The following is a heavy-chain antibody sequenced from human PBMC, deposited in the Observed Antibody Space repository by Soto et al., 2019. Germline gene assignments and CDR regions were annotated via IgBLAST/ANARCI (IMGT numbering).Heavy chain of an antibody. V-gene: IGHV1-69*01. J-gene: IGHJ5*02. CDR2: ITPGFGSG. D-gene: IGHD3-9*01. CDR1: GGTFSSYT. Sequence: QVQLGQSGSEVKEPGSSVTVSCKTSGGTFSSYTINWVRQAPGQGFEWMGGITPGFGSGNYAQKFQGRVTFSADESTRTAYMALSNLTSADTALYYCARLTGGFQLGKWFDPWGQGTLVTVSS. CDR3: ARLTGGFQLGKWFDP.